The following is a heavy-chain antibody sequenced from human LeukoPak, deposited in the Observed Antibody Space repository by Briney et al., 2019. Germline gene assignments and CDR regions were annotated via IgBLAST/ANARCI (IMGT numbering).Heavy chain of an antibody. CDR2: INQSGSS. D-gene: IGHD3-10*01. CDR1: GGSISSYY. CDR3: ASIHQVRGTDTFDI. Sequence: SETLSLTCTVSGGSISSYYWSWIRQPPGKGLEWIGEINQSGSSTYNPSLKSRVTMSVDTSKNQLSLKMTSVTAADTAVYYCASIHQVRGTDTFDIWGQGTMVTVS. J-gene: IGHJ3*02. V-gene: IGHV4-34*01.